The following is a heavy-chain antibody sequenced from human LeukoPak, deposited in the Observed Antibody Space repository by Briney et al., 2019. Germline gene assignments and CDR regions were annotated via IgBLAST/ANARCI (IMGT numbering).Heavy chain of an antibody. J-gene: IGHJ5*02. CDR1: GYTFTGYY. V-gene: IGHV1-2*02. CDR2: INPNSGGT. Sequence: GASVKVSCKASGYTFTGYYMHWVRQAPGQGLEWMGWINPNSGGTNYAQKFQGRVTMTRDTSISTAYMELSRLRSDDTAVYYCARDSGYCSSTSWYVWLDPWGQGTLVTVSS. D-gene: IGHD2-2*01. CDR3: ARDSGYCSSTSWYVWLDP.